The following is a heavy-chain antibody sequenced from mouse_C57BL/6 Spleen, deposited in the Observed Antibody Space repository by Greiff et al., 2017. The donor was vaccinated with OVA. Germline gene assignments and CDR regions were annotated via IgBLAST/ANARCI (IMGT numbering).Heavy chain of an antibody. V-gene: IGHV1-66*01. Sequence: VQLQESGPELVKPGASVKISCKASGYSFTSYYIHWVKQRPGQGLEWIGWIYPGSGNTKYNEKFKGKATLTADTSSSTAYMQLSSLTSEDSAVYYCAIAENYGSFAYWGQGTLVTVSA. J-gene: IGHJ3*01. CDR1: GYSFTSYY. D-gene: IGHD1-1*01. CDR3: AIAENYGSFAY. CDR2: IYPGSGNT.